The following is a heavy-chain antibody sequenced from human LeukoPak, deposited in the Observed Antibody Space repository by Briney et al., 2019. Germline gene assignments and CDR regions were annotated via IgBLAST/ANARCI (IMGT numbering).Heavy chain of an antibody. D-gene: IGHD1-26*01. V-gene: IGHV3-23*01. CDR3: AKDRVGATLYFDF. CDR1: GFTFSSYA. CDR2: ISGSGGST. J-gene: IGHJ4*02. Sequence: AGGSLRLSCAASGFTFSSYAMSWVRQAPGKGLEWVSAISGSGGSTYYADSVKGRFTISRDNSKNTLYLQMNSLRAEDTAVYYCAKDRVGATLYFDFWGQGTLLTVSS.